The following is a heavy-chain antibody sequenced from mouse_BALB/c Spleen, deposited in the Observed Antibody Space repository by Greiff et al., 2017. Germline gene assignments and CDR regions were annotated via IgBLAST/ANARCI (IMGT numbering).Heavy chain of an antibody. CDR2: ISNGGGST. CDR3: ARHGGHLRSTMITEFAY. CDR1: GFTFSSYT. Sequence: EVKLVESGGGLVQPGGSLKLSCAASGFTFSSYTMSWVRQTPEKRLEWVAYISNGGGSTYYPDTVKGRFTISRDNAKNTLYLQMSSLKSEDTAMYYCARHGGHLRSTMITEFAYWGQGTLVTVSA. D-gene: IGHD2-4*01. V-gene: IGHV5-12-2*01. J-gene: IGHJ3*01.